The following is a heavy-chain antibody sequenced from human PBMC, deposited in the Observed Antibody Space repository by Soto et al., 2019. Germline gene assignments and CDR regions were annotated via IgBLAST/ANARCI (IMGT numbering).Heavy chain of an antibody. Sequence: EVQLVESGGGLVQPGGSLRLYCAASGFTFSGYWMSWVRQAPGKGLEWVANIKQDGSEQFYVDSVKVRFTISRDNAKNSLELQMNSLIAEDTAVYYCAREGVWGQGTTVTVSS. CDR1: GFTFSGYW. V-gene: IGHV3-7*05. CDR2: IKQDGSEQ. J-gene: IGHJ6*02. CDR3: AREGV.